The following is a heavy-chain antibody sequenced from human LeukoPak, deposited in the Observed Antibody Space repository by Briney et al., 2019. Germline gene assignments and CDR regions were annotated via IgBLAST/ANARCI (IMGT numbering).Heavy chain of an antibody. V-gene: IGHV3-74*01. Sequence: PAGSLRLSCAASGLTVSTLWMHLVRQAPRDVLIWVSRINTDGSVTNYADSVEGRFTISRDNAKNMLYLQMNDLRAEDTAVYYCVTDRYSDSAFGDWGQGTLVTVSS. CDR2: INTDGSVT. CDR1: GLTVSTLW. CDR3: VTDRYSDSAFGD. D-gene: IGHD1-26*01. J-gene: IGHJ4*02.